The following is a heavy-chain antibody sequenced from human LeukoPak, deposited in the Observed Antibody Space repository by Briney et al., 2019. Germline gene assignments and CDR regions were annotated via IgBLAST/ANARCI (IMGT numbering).Heavy chain of an antibody. CDR2: IYPGDSDT. Sequence: EESLKISCKGSGYSFTSYWIGWVRQMPGKGLEWMGIIYPGDSDTRYSPSFQGQVTISADKSISTAYLQWSSLKASDTAIYYCARHTREGASDTPLDYWGQGTLVTVSS. D-gene: IGHD2-15*01. CDR3: ARHTREGASDTPLDY. CDR1: GYSFTSYW. V-gene: IGHV5-51*01. J-gene: IGHJ4*02.